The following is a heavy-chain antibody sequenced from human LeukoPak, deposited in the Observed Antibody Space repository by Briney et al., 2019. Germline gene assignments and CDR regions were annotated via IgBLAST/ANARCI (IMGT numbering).Heavy chain of an antibody. CDR2: IRSSSSTI. CDR1: GFILSSYS. J-gene: IGHJ2*01. V-gene: IGHV3-48*01. D-gene: IGHD3-10*01. Sequence: GGSLRLSCVASGFILSSYSMNWVRQAPGKGLEWVSYIRSSSSTIYYADSVKGRFTISRDNAKNSLYLQMSSLRAEDTAVYYCARDSFYGSGTQSAVYFDLWGRGTLVTVSS. CDR3: ARDSFYGSGTQSAVYFDL.